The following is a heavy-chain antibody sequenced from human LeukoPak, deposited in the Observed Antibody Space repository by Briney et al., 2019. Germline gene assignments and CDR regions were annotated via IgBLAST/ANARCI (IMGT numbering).Heavy chain of an antibody. D-gene: IGHD3-10*01. J-gene: IGHJ6*02. V-gene: IGHV3-33*08. CDR2: IWYDGSNK. CDR1: GFTFSNYA. Sequence: GGSLRLSCAASGFTFSNYAMSWVRQAPGKGLEWVAVIWYDGSNKYYADSVKGRFTISRDNSKNTLYLQMNSLRAEDTAVYYCAGSGPDYGMDVWGQGTTVTVSS. CDR3: AGSGPDYGMDV.